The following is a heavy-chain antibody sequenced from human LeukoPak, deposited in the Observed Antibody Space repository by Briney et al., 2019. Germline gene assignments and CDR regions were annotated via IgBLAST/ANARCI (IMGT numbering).Heavy chain of an antibody. J-gene: IGHJ5*01. CDR1: GFTFSDSY. CDR2: ISSSGHTI. V-gene: IGHV3-11*01. CDR3: AQTGRNNYFDS. Sequence: GGSLRLSCAASGFTFSDSYMSWIRQAPGEGLDWLACISSSGHTIYYAESVRGRFTISRDNAKNSLYLQLNSLRPDDTAVYYCAQTGRNNYFDSWGQGTLVTVSS.